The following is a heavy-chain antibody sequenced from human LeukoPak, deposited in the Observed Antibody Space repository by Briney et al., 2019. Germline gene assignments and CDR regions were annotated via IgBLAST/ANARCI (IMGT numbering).Heavy chain of an antibody. V-gene: IGHV3-23*01. CDR2: VSGSGSST. D-gene: IGHD3-10*01. J-gene: IGHJ4*02. CDR3: AKDQRGYGRIIDY. Sequence: GGSLRLSCAASGFTFSSYAMSWVRQAPGKGLEWVSSVSGSGSSTYYADSVKGRFTISRDNSKNTLYLQMNSLRAEDTGVYYCAKDQRGYGRIIDYWGQGTLVTISS. CDR1: GFTFSSYA.